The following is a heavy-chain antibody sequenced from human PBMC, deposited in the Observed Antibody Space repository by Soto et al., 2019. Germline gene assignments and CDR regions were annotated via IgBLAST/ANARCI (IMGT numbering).Heavy chain of an antibody. CDR3: ARVGSRGWSPDY. V-gene: IGHV4-59*01. J-gene: IGHJ4*02. Sequence: SSGTLSPPCPVSGGSISGSYWIWIRQSLVKGLEWIGYIFYSGSTNYNPSLKSRVTISVDTSKNQFSLKLSSVTAADTALYYCARVGSRGWSPDYWGQGTLVTSPQ. D-gene: IGHD6-19*01. CDR2: IFYSGST. CDR1: GGSISGSY.